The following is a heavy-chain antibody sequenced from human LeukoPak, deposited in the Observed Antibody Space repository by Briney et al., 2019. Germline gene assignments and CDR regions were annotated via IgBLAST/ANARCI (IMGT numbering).Heavy chain of an antibody. CDR2: ISYDGSNK. D-gene: IGHD3-10*01. CDR3: AKVGYYGSGSYPVDY. J-gene: IGHJ4*02. Sequence: PGGSLRLSCAASGFTFSSYGMHWVRQAPGKGLEWVAVISYDGSNKYYADFVKGRFTISRDNSKNTLYLQMNSLRAEDTAVYYCAKVGYYGSGSYPVDYWGQGTLVTVSS. CDR1: GFTFSSYG. V-gene: IGHV3-30*18.